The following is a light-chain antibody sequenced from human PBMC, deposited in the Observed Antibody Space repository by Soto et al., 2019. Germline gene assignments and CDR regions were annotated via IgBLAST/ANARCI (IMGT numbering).Light chain of an antibody. CDR3: QQYEKWPWT. CDR2: RAS. V-gene: IGKV3-15*01. J-gene: IGKJ1*01. CDR1: QSVTTD. Sequence: EIVMTQSPATLSVSPWESATPSCRASQSVTTDLAWYQQKPGQAPRLFIYRASTRATGIPARFSGSGSGTEFTLTISSLQSEDFALYYCQQYEKWPWTFGQGTKVDIK.